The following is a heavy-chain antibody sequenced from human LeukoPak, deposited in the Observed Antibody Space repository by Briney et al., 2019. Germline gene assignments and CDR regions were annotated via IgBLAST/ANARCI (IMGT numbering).Heavy chain of an antibody. CDR3: TKVRFYDGSGSYYFDF. V-gene: IGHV4-59*01. D-gene: IGHD3-10*01. Sequence: SETLSLTCTVSGGXISGYYCSWIRQPPGEGLEWIGYIYSSGIPNYNPSLKSRVTISADTSQNHFSLELSSVTAADTAVYHCTKVRFYDGSGSYYFDFWGQGTLVTVSS. CDR1: GGXISGYY. J-gene: IGHJ4*02. CDR2: IYSSGIP.